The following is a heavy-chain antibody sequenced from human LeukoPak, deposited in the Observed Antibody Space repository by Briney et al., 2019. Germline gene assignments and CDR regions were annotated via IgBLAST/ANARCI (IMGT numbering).Heavy chain of an antibody. D-gene: IGHD3-10*01. CDR1: GFTFSSYA. V-gene: IGHV3-30*01. J-gene: IGHJ4*02. CDR2: ISYDGSNK. CDR3: ARGGSRLWFGEVYYSDY. Sequence: GGSLRLSCAASGFTFSSYAMHWVRQAPGKGLEWVAVISYDGSNKYYADSVKGRFTISRDNSKNTLYLQMNSLRAEDTAVYYCARGGSRLWFGEVYYSDYWGQGTLVTVSS.